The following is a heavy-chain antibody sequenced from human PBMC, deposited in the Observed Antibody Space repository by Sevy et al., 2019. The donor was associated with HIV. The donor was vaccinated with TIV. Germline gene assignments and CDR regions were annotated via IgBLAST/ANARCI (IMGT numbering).Heavy chain of an antibody. D-gene: IGHD2-21*02. Sequence: GGSLRLSCAGSGFTFSSYDMHWVRQAPGKGLEWVAVTSHDGNYNNYADSVKVRFTISRDNFKNTLYLQMNILRVEDTAVYFCASVCSCGGDCYYLDYWGQGALVTVSS. CDR2: TSHDGNYN. J-gene: IGHJ4*02. V-gene: IGHV3-30*04. CDR3: ASVCSCGGDCYYLDY. CDR1: GFTFSSYD.